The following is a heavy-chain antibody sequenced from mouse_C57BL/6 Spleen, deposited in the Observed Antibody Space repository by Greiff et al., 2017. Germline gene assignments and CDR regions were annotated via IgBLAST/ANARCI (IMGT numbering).Heavy chain of an antibody. J-gene: IGHJ4*01. Sequence: QVQLKQPGAELVRPGSSVKLSCKASGYTFTSYWMHWVKQRPIQGLEWIGNIDPSDSETHYNQKFKDKATLTVDKSSSTAYMQLSSLTSEDSAVYYCASGGTTDYYAMDYWGQGTSVTVSS. V-gene: IGHV1-52*01. CDR2: IDPSDSET. CDR3: ASGGTTDYYAMDY. D-gene: IGHD1-1*01. CDR1: GYTFTSYW.